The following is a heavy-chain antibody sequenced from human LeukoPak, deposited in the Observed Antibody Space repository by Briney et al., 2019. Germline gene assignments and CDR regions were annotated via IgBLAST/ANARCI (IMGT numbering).Heavy chain of an antibody. V-gene: IGHV3-23*01. CDR3: AKVSGSGGTKYQPFDY. J-gene: IGHJ4*02. D-gene: IGHD2-15*01. CDR1: GFTFSSYT. Sequence: PGGSLRLSCAASGFTFSSYTMSWVRQAPGKGLEWVSTITTSDGNTYYADSVKGRFTISRDNSKNTLYLQMNSLRAEDTAVYYCAKVSGSGGTKYQPFDYWGQGTLVTVSS. CDR2: ITTSDGNT.